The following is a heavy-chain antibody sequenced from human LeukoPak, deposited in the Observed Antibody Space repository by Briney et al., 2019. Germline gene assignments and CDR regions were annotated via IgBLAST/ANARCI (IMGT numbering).Heavy chain of an antibody. CDR1: GFTFSSYG. CDR3: AKGVSTTVTTGFDY. Sequence: GGSLRLSRAASGFTFSSYGMHWVRQAPGKGLEWVAVISYDGSNKYYADSVKGRFTISRDNSKNTLYLQMNSLRAEDTAVYYCAKGVSTTVTTGFDYWGQGTLVTVSS. D-gene: IGHD4-17*01. CDR2: ISYDGSNK. V-gene: IGHV3-30*18. J-gene: IGHJ4*02.